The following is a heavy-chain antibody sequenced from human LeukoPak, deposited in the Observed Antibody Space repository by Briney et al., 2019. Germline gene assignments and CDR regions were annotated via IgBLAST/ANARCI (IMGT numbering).Heavy chain of an antibody. CDR1: GGSISSYY. CDR3: AREVTGTTRGIDY. V-gene: IGHV4-59*12. J-gene: IGHJ4*02. Sequence: SETLSLTCTVSGGSISSYYWSWIRQPPGKGLEWIAYISDIGSINYNPSLKSRVTISLDTSKNQFSLKLSSVTAADTAVYYCAREVTGTTRGIDYWGQGTLVTVSS. CDR2: ISDIGSI. D-gene: IGHD1-20*01.